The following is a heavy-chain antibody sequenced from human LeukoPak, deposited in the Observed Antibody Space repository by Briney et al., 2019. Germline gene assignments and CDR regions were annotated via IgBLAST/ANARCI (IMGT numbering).Heavy chain of an antibody. J-gene: IGHJ5*02. CDR3: ARGPIAARPGFENWFDP. D-gene: IGHD6-6*01. CDR1: GFTFSSYW. V-gene: IGHV3-74*01. Sequence: PGGSLRLSCAASGFTFSSYWMHWVRQASGKGLVWVSRINSDGSSTSYADSVKGRFTISRDNAKNTLYLQMNSLRAEDTAVYYCARGPIAARPGFENWFDPWGQGTLVTVSS. CDR2: INSDGSST.